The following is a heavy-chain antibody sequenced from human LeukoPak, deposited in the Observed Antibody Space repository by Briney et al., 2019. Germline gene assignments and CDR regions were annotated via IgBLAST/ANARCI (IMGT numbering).Heavy chain of an antibody. CDR1: GGSISSYY. CDR2: VYYSGST. J-gene: IGHJ4*02. V-gene: IGHV4-59*01. CDR3: ARGRPYYYGSGSYLYYFDY. D-gene: IGHD3-10*01. Sequence: SETLSLTCTVSGGSISSYYWSWIRQPPRKGLEWPGDVYYSGSTNYNPSLKSRVTISVDTSKNQFSLKLSSVTAADTAVYYCARGRPYYYGSGSYLYYFDYWGQGTLVTVSS.